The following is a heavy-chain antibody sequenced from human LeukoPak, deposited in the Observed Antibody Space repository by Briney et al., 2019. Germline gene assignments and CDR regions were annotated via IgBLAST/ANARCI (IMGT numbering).Heavy chain of an antibody. CDR2: INHSGST. Sequence: SETLSLTCAVYGGSFSGYYWSWIRQPPGKGLEWIGEINHSGSTNYNPSLNSRVTISVDTSKNQFSLKLSSVTAADTAVYYCARQPPLRYFDWLLSYFDYWGQGTLVTVSS. V-gene: IGHV4-34*01. CDR3: ARQPPLRYFDWLLSYFDY. CDR1: GGSFSGYY. D-gene: IGHD3-9*01. J-gene: IGHJ4*02.